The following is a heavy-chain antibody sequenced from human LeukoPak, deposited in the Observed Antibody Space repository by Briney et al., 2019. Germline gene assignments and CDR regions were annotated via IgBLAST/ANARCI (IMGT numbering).Heavy chain of an antibody. Sequence: PSETLSLTCTVSVGSISSSSYYWGWIRQPPGKGLEWIGTIYYSGSTYYNPSLKSRVTLSVDTSKNQFSLKLSSVTAADTAVYYCARRVQQLGYFDYWGQGTLVTVSS. J-gene: IGHJ4*02. CDR2: IYYSGST. V-gene: IGHV4-39*01. CDR1: VGSISSSSYY. CDR3: ARRVQQLGYFDY. D-gene: IGHD6-13*01.